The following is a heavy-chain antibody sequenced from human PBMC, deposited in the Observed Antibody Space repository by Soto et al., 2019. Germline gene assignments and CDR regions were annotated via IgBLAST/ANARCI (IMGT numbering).Heavy chain of an antibody. CDR2: IYSGGST. CDR3: ARVISGSGSYSFDI. Sequence: EVQLVESGGGLVQPGGSLRLSYAASGFTVSSNYMSWVRQAPGKGLEWVSVIYSGGSTYYADSVKGRFTISRHNSKNTLYLQMNSLRAEDTAVYYCARVISGSGSYSFDIWGQGTMVTVSS. V-gene: IGHV3-53*04. CDR1: GFTVSSNY. J-gene: IGHJ3*02. D-gene: IGHD3-10*01.